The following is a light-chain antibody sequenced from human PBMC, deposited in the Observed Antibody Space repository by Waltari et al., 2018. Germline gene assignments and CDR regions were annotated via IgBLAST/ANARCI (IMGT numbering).Light chain of an antibody. CDR2: YFS. J-gene: IGLJ2*01. V-gene: IGLV2-11*01. CDR1: SRDVGGYNY. CDR3: CSFAGSHTYVV. Sequence: QSALTQPRSVSGSPGQSVTISCTGTSRDVGGYNYFPWYQPPPGKAPKPMIYYFSKPPSGVPDRFSGSKSGNTASLTISGLQTEDEADYYCCSFAGSHTYVVFGGGTKLTVL.